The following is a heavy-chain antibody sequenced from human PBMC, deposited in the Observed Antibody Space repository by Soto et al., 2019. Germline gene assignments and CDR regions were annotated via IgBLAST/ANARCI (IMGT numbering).Heavy chain of an antibody. D-gene: IGHD3-22*01. CDR1: GCTFSSYA. CDR3: ARERDYYDSSGYYSK. V-gene: IGHV1-69*13. CDR2: IIPIFGTA. Sequence: SVNVPCKASGCTFSSYAISWVRQAPGQGLECMGGIIPIFGTANYAEEFQGRVTITADESTSTAYMELSSLRSEDTAVYYCARERDYYDSSGYYSKWG. J-gene: IGHJ6*03.